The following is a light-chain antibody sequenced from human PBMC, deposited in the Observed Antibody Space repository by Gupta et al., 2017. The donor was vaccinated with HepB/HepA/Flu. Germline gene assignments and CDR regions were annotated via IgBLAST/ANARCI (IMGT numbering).Light chain of an antibody. Sequence: DIVMTQSPDSLAVSLRERATIHCKSSQSVLSSSNNKNCLAWYQQKPGQPPKLLIYWASTRESGVPDRFSGSGSGTDFTLTISSLQAEDVAVYYCHQCSNIPLTFGGGTKVEIK. J-gene: IGKJ4*01. CDR1: QSVLSSSNNKNC. V-gene: IGKV4-1*01. CDR2: WAS. CDR3: HQCSNIPLT.